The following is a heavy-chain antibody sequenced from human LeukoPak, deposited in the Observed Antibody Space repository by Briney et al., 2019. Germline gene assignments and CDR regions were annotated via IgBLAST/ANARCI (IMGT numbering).Heavy chain of an antibody. Sequence: ASVKVSCKVSGYTLTELSMHWVRQAPGQGLEWMGWINPNSGGTNYAQKFQGWVTMTRDTSISTAYMELSRLRSDDTAVYYCARDLRYDSSGSDAFDIWGQGTMVTVSS. CDR2: INPNSGGT. J-gene: IGHJ3*02. CDR1: GYTLTELS. V-gene: IGHV1-2*04. CDR3: ARDLRYDSSGSDAFDI. D-gene: IGHD3-22*01.